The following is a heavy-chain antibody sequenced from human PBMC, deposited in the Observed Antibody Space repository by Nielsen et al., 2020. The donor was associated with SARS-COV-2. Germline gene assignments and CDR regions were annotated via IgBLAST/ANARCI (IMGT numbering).Heavy chain of an antibody. V-gene: IGHV7-4-1*02. Sequence: WVRQAPGQGIEWMGWINTNTGNPTYAQGFTGRFVFSLDTSVSTAYLQISSLKAEDTAVYYCARDRMVRGVIPTYYYYYGMDVWGQGTTVTVSS. D-gene: IGHD3-10*01. CDR3: ARDRMVRGVIPTYYYYYGMDV. CDR2: INTNTGNP. J-gene: IGHJ6*02.